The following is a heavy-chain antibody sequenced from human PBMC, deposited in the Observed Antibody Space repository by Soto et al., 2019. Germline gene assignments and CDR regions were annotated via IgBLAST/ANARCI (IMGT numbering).Heavy chain of an antibody. CDR3: GRVMRSLLSITALDT. CDR2: IDPSGGKT. J-gene: IGHJ5*02. V-gene: IGHV1-46*01. Sequence: ASVKVSCKASGYTFTRDQIHWVRQAPGQGLEWMGMIDPSGGKTNYAQKFQGRVTMTRDTSTSTVYMALSSLRSEDTAIYFCGRVMRSLLSITALDTWGQVTLVTVSS. D-gene: IGHD3-10*01. CDR1: GYTFTRDQ.